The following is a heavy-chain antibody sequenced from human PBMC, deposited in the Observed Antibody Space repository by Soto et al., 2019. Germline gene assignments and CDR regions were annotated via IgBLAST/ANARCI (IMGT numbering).Heavy chain of an antibody. Sequence: QVQLVKSGAEVKESGASVKVSCKASGYTFTGYYIDSVRQAPGQGFEWVGEISPKSGGTKYAQKFQGRVTMTKDTSITTVYMELSNLSPDDTAVYYCGRGRSGELVVFYWGQGTLVTVHS. CDR2: ISPKSGGT. D-gene: IGHD1-7*01. CDR1: GYTFTGYY. V-gene: IGHV1-2*02. J-gene: IGHJ4*02. CDR3: GRGRSGELVVFY.